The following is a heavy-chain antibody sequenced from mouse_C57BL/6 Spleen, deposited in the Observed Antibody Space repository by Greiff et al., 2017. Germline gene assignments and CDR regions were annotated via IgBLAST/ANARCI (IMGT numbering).Heavy chain of an antibody. Sequence: VQLQQSGAELVRPGASVKLSCTASGFNIKDDYMHWVKQRPEQGLEWIGWIDPENGDTEYASKFQGKATITADTSSNTAYLQLSSLTSEDTAVYYCTTLRYSNYALAYWGQGTLVTVSA. CDR1: GFNIKDDY. J-gene: IGHJ3*01. V-gene: IGHV14-4*01. D-gene: IGHD2-5*01. CDR2: IDPENGDT. CDR3: TTLRYSNYALAY.